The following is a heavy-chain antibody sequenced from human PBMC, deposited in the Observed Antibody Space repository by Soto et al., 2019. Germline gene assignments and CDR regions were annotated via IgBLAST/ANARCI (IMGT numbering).Heavy chain of an antibody. CDR1: GFTFSSYA. Sequence: SLRLSCAASGFTFSSYAMSWVRQAPGKGLEWVSAISGSGGSTYYADSVKGRFTISRDNSKNTLYLQMNSLRAEDTAVYYCAKDIVVVPAAMGYWGQGTLVTVSS. J-gene: IGHJ4*02. CDR3: AKDIVVVPAAMGY. V-gene: IGHV3-23*01. D-gene: IGHD2-2*01. CDR2: ISGSGGST.